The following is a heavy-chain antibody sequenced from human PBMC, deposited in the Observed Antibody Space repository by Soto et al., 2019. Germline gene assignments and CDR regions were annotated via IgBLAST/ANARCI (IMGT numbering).Heavy chain of an antibody. V-gene: IGHV4-30-2*01. CDR2: IYHSGST. Sequence: SETLSLTSAVSGGSISSGGYSWSWIRQPPRKGLEWIGYIYHSGSTFYNPSLKSRVTISVDRSMNQVSLKVTSVTAADTAGYYCARGYCSGGNCYWFDPWGQGTLGTVSS. CDR1: GGSISSGGYS. D-gene: IGHD2-15*01. J-gene: IGHJ5*02. CDR3: ARGYCSGGNCYWFDP.